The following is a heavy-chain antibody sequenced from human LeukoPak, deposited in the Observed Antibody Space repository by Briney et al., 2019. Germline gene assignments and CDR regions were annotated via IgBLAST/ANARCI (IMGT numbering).Heavy chain of an antibody. J-gene: IGHJ4*02. CDR1: GFTFRAYT. CDR3: AKDVKSDGVWDIDH. Sequence: GGSLRLSCAASGFTFRAYTMNWVRQAPGKGLGWVSGIYGSGEGQTFYADSVRGRFTISRDDSRNLVFLHMDNLRVEDTALYYCAKDVKSDGVWDIDHWGQGTLVTVSS. CDR2: IYGSGEGQT. D-gene: IGHD3-16*01. V-gene: IGHV3-23*01.